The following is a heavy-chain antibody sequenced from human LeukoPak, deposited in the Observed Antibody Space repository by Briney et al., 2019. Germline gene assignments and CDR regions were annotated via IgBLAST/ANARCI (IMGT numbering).Heavy chain of an antibody. Sequence: GGSLRLSCAASKFTFNTYAISWVRQAPGKGLEWVSVIGSNGGTINYADSVRGRFIISRDSSKNTVYLQMNSLRVEDTAVYYCARRLPLYGMDVWGQGTTVTVSS. CDR2: IGSNGGTI. V-gene: IGHV3-23*01. CDR3: ARRLPLYGMDV. CDR1: KFTFNTYA. J-gene: IGHJ6*02.